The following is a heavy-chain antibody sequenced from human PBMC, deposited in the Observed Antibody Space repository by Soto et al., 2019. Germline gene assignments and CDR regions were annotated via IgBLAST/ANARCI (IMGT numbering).Heavy chain of an antibody. CDR3: ARAYLGRLPRRADYYYAMGV. D-gene: IGHD1-26*01. J-gene: IGHJ6*02. Sequence: EVQLVESGGGSVQPGESLRLSCAASGFSFRDYDMHWVRQRKGKGLEWVSALGAARDPYYVGSVKGRFSVSRDNAQNSLFLQMNNLRVDDTAVYFCARAYLGRLPRRADYYYAMGVWGRGTTVTVSS. CDR1: GFSFRDYD. CDR2: LGAARDP. V-gene: IGHV3-13*05.